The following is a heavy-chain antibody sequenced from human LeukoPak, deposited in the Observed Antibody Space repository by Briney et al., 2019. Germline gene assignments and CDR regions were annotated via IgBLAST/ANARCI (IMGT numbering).Heavy chain of an antibody. J-gene: IGHJ4*01. CDR2: IFKGGDT. V-gene: IGHV3-66*02. D-gene: IGHD2-2*01. Sequence: PGGSLRLSCAASGFTVSTNYMSWVRQAPGKGLEWVAVIFKGGDTDYADSVKGRFTISRDNYKNTLYLQLNSLRGEDTAVYYCARENGHCSTTSCPFGYLGQGALVTVSS. CDR1: GFTVSTNY. CDR3: ARENGHCSTTSCPFGY.